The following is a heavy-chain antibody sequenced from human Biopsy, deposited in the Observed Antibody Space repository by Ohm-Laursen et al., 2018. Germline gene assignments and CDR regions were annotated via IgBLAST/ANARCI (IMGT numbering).Heavy chain of an antibody. D-gene: IGHD2-2*01. J-gene: IGHJ6*02. CDR1: GGSVSDSFHF. CDR2: VYYDGTT. V-gene: IGHV4-61*01. Sequence: SETLSLTCSVSGGSVSDSFHFWSWIRQPPGKGLEWIGDVYYDGTTNYNPSLKSRLTISVDTSKNQFSLNLNSVTAADTAVYFCARDVKRYCSGTSCYRGYFGMDVWGQGTTVTVS. CDR3: ARDVKRYCSGTSCYRGYFGMDV.